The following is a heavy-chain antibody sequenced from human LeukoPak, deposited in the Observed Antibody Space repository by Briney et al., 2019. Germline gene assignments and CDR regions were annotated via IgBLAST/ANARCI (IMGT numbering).Heavy chain of an antibody. J-gene: IGHJ6*03. D-gene: IGHD3-16*01. CDR1: GFTFSSYS. Sequence: GGSLRLSCAASGFTFSSYSMNWVRQAPGKGLEGVSYISSSSSTIYYADSVKGRFTISRDNAKNSLYLQMNSLRAEDTAVYYCARGCAPVFYYYMDVWGKGTTVTVSS. V-gene: IGHV3-48*01. CDR3: ARGCAPVFYYYMDV. CDR2: ISSSSSTI.